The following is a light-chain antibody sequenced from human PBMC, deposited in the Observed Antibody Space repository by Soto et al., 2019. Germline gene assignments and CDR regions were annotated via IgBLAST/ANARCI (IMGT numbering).Light chain of an antibody. CDR1: SSNIGAGYD. CDR3: QSYDSSLGGNVV. J-gene: IGLJ2*01. CDR2: GNS. Sequence: QSVLTQPPSVSGAPGQRVTISCTGSSSNIGAGYDVHWYQQLPGKAPKLLIYGNSNRPSGVPDRFSGSKSGTSASLAITGLQAEDEADYYCQSYDSSLGGNVVFGGGTKLTVL. V-gene: IGLV1-40*01.